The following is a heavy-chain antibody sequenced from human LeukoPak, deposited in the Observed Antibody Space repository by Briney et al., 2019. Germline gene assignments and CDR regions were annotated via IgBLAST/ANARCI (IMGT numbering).Heavy chain of an antibody. J-gene: IGHJ4*02. CDR3: AKEIAIFGVVIDFDY. D-gene: IGHD3-3*01. Sequence: GGSLRLSCAASGFTFSSYAMSWVRQAPGKWLEWVSAISGSGGSTYYADSVKGRFTISRDNSKNTLYLQMNSLRAEDTAVYYCAKEIAIFGVVIDFDYWGQGTLVTVSS. V-gene: IGHV3-23*01. CDR1: GFTFSSYA. CDR2: ISGSGGST.